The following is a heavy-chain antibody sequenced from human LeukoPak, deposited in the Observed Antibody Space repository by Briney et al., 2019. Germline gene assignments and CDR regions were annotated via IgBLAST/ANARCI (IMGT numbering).Heavy chain of an antibody. V-gene: IGHV3-23*01. D-gene: IGHD3-3*01. CDR3: AKYYDFWSGYYGAFDY. Sequence: GGSLRLSCAASGFTFSSYAMSWVRQAPGKGLEWVSAISGSGGSTYYADSVKGRFTISRDNSKNTLYLQMNSLRAEDTAVYHCAKYYDFWSGYYGAFDYWGQGTLVTVSS. J-gene: IGHJ4*02. CDR2: ISGSGGST. CDR1: GFTFSSYA.